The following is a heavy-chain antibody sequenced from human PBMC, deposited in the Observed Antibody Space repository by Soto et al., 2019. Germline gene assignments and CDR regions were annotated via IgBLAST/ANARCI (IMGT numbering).Heavy chain of an antibody. D-gene: IGHD5-12*01. Sequence: GASVKVSCKASGYTFTSYDINWVRQATGQGLEWMGWMNPNSGNTGYAQKFQGRVTMTRNTSISTAYMELSSLRFEDTAVYYCASIDLLTSGYDFNYWGQGTLVTVSS. J-gene: IGHJ4*02. CDR2: MNPNSGNT. V-gene: IGHV1-8*01. CDR3: ASIDLLTSGYDFNY. CDR1: GYTFTSYD.